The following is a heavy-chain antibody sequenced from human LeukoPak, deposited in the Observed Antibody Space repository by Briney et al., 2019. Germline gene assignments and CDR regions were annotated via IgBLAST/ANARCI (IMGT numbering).Heavy chain of an antibody. J-gene: IGHJ4*02. CDR2: IRYDGNNK. D-gene: IGHD3-22*01. V-gene: IGHV3-30*02. Sequence: PGGSLRLSCAASGFSFSSYGMHWVRQAPGKGLEWVAFIRYDGNNKYYADSVEGRFTISRDNSKNSLYLQMNSLRAEDTAVYYCARDPNSYYDSSGYYYWGQGTLVTVSS. CDR1: GFSFSSYG. CDR3: ARDPNSYYDSSGYYY.